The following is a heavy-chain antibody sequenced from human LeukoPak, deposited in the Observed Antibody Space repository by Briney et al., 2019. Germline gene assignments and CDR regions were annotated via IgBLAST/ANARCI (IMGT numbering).Heavy chain of an antibody. J-gene: IGHJ4*02. CDR1: GGSISSSSYY. V-gene: IGHV4-30-2*01. CDR3: AREPGDSSSYYFDY. Sequence: KPSETLSLTCTVSGGSISSSSYYWSWIRQPPGKGLEWIGYIYHSGNTYYNPSLKSRVTISVDRSKNQFSLKLSSVTAADTAVYYCAREPGDSSSYYFDYWGQGTLVTVSS. D-gene: IGHD6-6*01. CDR2: IYHSGNT.